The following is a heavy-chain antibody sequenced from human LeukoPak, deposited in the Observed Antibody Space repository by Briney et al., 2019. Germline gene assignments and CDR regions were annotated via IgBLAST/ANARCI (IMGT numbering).Heavy chain of an antibody. J-gene: IGHJ4*02. Sequence: ASVKVSCKASGYSFTTYSMNWVRQAPGQGLEWMGWINTNTGDPMYVQGFTGRFVFSLDTSVSTAYLQISSLKAEDTAVYYCARTATTVGATVDYWGQGTLVTVSS. CDR1: GYSFTTYS. CDR3: ARTATTVGATVDY. CDR2: INTNTGDP. V-gene: IGHV7-4-1*02. D-gene: IGHD1-26*01.